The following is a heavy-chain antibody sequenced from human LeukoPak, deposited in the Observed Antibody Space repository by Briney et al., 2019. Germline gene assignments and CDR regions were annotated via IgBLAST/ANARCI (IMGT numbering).Heavy chain of an antibody. CDR3: ARDRSGWYDY. J-gene: IGHJ4*02. CDR1: DGSTTGYY. CDR2: VYYTGRT. Sequence: PSETLSLTCSVSDGSTTGYYWSWIRQPPGEGLEWIAYVYYTGRTLYNPSLESRVTISVDTSKTQFSLTVTSVTAADTAVYYCARDRSGWYDYWGQGTLVTVSS. V-gene: IGHV4-59*12. D-gene: IGHD6-19*01.